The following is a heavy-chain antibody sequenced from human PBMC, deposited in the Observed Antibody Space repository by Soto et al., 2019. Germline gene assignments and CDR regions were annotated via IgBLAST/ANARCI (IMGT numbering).Heavy chain of an antibody. V-gene: IGHV3-74*01. D-gene: IGHD1-26*01. J-gene: IGHJ4*02. CDR1: GFTFSSYW. Sequence: GGSLRLSCAASGFTFSSYWMHWVRQAPGKGLVWVSRINSDGSSTSYADSVRGRFTISRDNAKNTLDLQMNSLRAEDTAGFYCARHDGSHLGYWGQGTLVTVSS. CDR2: INSDGSST. CDR3: ARHDGSHLGY.